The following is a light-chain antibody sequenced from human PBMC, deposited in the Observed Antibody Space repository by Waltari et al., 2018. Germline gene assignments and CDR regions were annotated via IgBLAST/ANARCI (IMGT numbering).Light chain of an antibody. V-gene: IGLV1-44*01. CDR3: ATWDDSLSGRV. Sequence: QSVLTQPPSASGTPGQRGTTSCSGSSSNTGTNTVTWYQLYPGTAPKTVIFANYHRPAGVPDRFSASKSGTSASLVISGLQSEDEADYFCATWDDSLSGRVFGGGTKVTVL. CDR2: ANY. J-gene: IGLJ3*02. CDR1: SSNTGTNT.